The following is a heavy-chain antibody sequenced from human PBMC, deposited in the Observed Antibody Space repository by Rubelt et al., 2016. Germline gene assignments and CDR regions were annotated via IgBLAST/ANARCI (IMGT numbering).Heavy chain of an antibody. CDR3: ASLTTRDY. J-gene: IGHJ4*02. V-gene: IGHV4-34*01. D-gene: IGHD1-1*01. CDR2: INHSGST. CDR1: GGSFSGYY. Sequence: QVQLQQWGAGLLKPSETLSLTCAVYGGSFSGYYWSWIRQPPGKGLEWIGEINHSGSTNYNPSPKSRVTRSGETSKNQLSLKRSSVTAADTAVYYCASLTTRDYWGQGTLVTVSS.